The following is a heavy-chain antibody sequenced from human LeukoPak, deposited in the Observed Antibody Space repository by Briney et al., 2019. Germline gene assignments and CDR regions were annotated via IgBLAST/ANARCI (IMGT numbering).Heavy chain of an antibody. J-gene: IGHJ4*02. CDR1: GGSFSGYY. CDR3: ARGRILTGLRAKTTFGVVTHFDY. CDR2: INHRGST. Sequence: PETLSLTCAVYGGSFSGYYWSWIRQPPGKGLEWIGEINHRGSTNYNPSLKSRVTISVDTSKNQFSLKLSSVTAADTAVYYCARGRILTGLRAKTTFGVVTHFDYWGQGTLVTVSS. D-gene: IGHD3-3*01. V-gene: IGHV4-34*01.